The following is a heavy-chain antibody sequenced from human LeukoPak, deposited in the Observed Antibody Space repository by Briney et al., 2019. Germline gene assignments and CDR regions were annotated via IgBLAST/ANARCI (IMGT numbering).Heavy chain of an antibody. Sequence: WASVKVSCKASGYTFTSYGISWVRQAPGQGLEWMGWISAYNGNTNYAQKLQGRVTMTTDTSTSTAYMELRSLRSDDTAVYYCARASHQKYLQNWFDPWGQGTLVTVSS. V-gene: IGHV1-18*01. CDR2: ISAYNGNT. D-gene: IGHD2-2*02. CDR1: GYTFTSYG. J-gene: IGHJ5*02. CDR3: ARASHQKYLQNWFDP.